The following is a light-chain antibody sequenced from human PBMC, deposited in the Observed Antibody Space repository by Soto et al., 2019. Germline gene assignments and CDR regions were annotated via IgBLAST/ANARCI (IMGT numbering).Light chain of an antibody. CDR2: AAS. Sequence: DVQMTQSPSSLSASVGDRVTITCRASQSISRYLNWYQQKPGKAPKLLIYAASSLQSGVPSRFSGSGSGTDFTPTISSLQPEDFATYYCQQSYSTRPISFGHGTRLEIQ. V-gene: IGKV1-39*01. CDR3: QQSYSTRPIS. J-gene: IGKJ5*01. CDR1: QSISRY.